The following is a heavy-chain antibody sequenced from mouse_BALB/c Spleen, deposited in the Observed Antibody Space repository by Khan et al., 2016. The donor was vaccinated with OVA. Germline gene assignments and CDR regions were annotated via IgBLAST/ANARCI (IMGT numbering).Heavy chain of an antibody. J-gene: IGHJ4*01. V-gene: IGHV5-6*01. CDR3: ARQPGYYEGSAMDY. Sequence: EVQVVESGGDLVKPGGSLKLSCAASGFTFSSYGMSWVRQTPDKRLEWVATISSGGSYTYYPANLKGRFTISRDNAKNTLYLQMSSLKSEDTAMFYCARQPGYYEGSAMDYWGQGTSVTVSS. CDR1: GFTFSSYG. CDR2: ISSGGSYT. D-gene: IGHD2-3*01.